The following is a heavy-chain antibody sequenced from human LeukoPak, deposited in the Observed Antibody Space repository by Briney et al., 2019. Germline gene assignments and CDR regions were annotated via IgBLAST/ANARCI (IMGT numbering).Heavy chain of an antibody. CDR2: IYTSGST. D-gene: IGHD2-2*02. J-gene: IGHJ4*02. V-gene: IGHV4-61*02. CDR3: ARQYCSSTSCYMGAFDY. Sequence: SETLSLTCTVSGGSISSGSYYWSWIRQPAGKGLEWIGRIYTSGSTNYNPSLKSRVTISVDTSKNQFSLKLSSVTAADTAVCYCARQYCSSTSCYMGAFDYWGQGTLVTVSS. CDR1: GGSISSGSYY.